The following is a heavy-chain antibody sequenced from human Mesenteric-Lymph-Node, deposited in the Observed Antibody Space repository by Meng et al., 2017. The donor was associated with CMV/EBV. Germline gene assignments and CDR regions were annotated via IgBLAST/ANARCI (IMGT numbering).Heavy chain of an antibody. CDR3: ARGYSSWLYYFDY. CDR1: GFTFSNSD. CDR2: VSWNGSRT. D-gene: IGHD6-13*01. Sequence: GGSLRLSCAASGFTFSNSDMNWVRQAPGKGLEWVSGVSWNGSRTHYADSVKGRFIISRDNAKNTLYLQMNSLRAEDTAVYYCARGYSSWLYYFDYWGQGTLVTVSS. J-gene: IGHJ4*02. V-gene: IGHV3-19*01.